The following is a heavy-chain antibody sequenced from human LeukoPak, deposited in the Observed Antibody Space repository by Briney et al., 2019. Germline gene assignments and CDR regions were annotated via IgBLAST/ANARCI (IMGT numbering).Heavy chain of an antibody. V-gene: IGHV3-7*01. J-gene: IGHJ4*02. CDR1: GFTFSSYW. Sequence: GGSLRLSCAASGFTFSSYWMSWVRQAPGKGLEWVANIKQDGSEKYYVDSVKGRFTISRDNAKNSLYLQMNSLRAEDTAVYYCARDRTKYDYVWGSYRFPTFDYWGQGTLVTVSS. CDR3: ARDRTKYDYVWGSYRFPTFDY. CDR2: IKQDGSEK. D-gene: IGHD3-16*02.